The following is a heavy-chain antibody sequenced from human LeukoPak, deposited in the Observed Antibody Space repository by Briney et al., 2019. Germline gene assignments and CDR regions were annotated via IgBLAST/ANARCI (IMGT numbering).Heavy chain of an antibody. CDR3: ARVVTVVTSRYFDY. J-gene: IGHJ4*02. D-gene: IGHD4-23*01. V-gene: IGHV1-18*01. CDR1: GDTFTSYG. CDR2: ISAYNGNT. Sequence: ASVKVSCKASGDTFTSYGISWVRQAPGQGLEWMGWISAYNGNTNYAQKLQGRVTMTTDTSTSTAYMELRSLRSDDTAVYYCARVVTVVTSRYFDYWGQGTLVTVSS.